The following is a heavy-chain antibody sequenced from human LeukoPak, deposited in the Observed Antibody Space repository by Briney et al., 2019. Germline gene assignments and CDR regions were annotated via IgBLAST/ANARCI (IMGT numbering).Heavy chain of an antibody. V-gene: IGHV3-21*01. CDR3: ARDWPTIAAAGTIPEYFQH. CDR1: GFTFSSYS. CDR2: ISSSSSYI. Sequence: GGSLRLSCAASGFTFSSYSMNWVRQAPGKGLEWVSSISSSSSYIYYADSVRGRFTISRDNAKNSLYLQMNSLRAEDTAVYYCARDWPTIAAAGTIPEYFQHWGQGTLVTVSS. J-gene: IGHJ1*01. D-gene: IGHD6-13*01.